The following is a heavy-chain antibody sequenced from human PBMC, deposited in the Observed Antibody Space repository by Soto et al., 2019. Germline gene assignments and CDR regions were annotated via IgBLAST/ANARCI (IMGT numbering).Heavy chain of an antibody. CDR3: AALKGAYGMDV. V-gene: IGHV3-30*03. J-gene: IGHJ6*02. CDR2: ISYDGSNK. CDR1: GFTFSSYG. Sequence: GGSLRLSCAASGFTFSSYGMHWVRQAPGKGLEWVAVISYDGSNKYYADSVKGRFTISRDNSKNTLYLQMNSLRAEDTAVYYCAALKGAYGMDVWGQGTTVTVSS.